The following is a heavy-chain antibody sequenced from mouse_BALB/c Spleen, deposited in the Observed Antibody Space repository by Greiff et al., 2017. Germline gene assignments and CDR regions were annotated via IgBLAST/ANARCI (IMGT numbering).Heavy chain of an antibody. CDR1: GYTFTSYY. D-gene: IGHD1-1*01. CDR3: ARWGTVAYFDY. J-gene: IGHJ2*01. CDR2: IYPGNVNT. V-gene: IGHV1S56*01. Sequence: QVQLQQSGPELVKPGASVRISCKASGYTFTSYYIHWVKQRPGQGLEWIGWIYPGNVNTKYNEKFKSKATLTVDKSSSTAYMQLSSLTSEDSAVYYCARWGTVAYFDYWGQGTTLTVSS.